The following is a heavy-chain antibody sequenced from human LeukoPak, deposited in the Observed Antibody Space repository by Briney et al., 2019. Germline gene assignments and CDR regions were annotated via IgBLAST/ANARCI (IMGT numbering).Heavy chain of an antibody. D-gene: IGHD3-3*01. V-gene: IGHV4-39*01. J-gene: IGHJ4*02. CDR2: IYYSGST. Sequence: PSETLSLTCTVSGGSISSSSYYWGWIRQPPGMGLEWIGSIYYSGSTYYNPSLKSRVTISVDTSKNQFSLKLSSVTAADTAVYYCASHYLLRFFAYWGQGTLVTVSS. CDR1: GGSISSSSYY. CDR3: ASHYLLRFFAY.